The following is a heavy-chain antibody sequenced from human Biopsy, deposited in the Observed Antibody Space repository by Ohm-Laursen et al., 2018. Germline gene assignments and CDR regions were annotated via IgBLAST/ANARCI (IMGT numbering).Heavy chain of an antibody. V-gene: IGHV4-34*01. CDR1: GGSFRGYH. D-gene: IGHD3-3*01. Sequence: SHTLSLTCAVYGGSFRGYHWSWIRQPPGKGLEWLGEISQSGSTNYKPSLKSRATISLDMSKNQFSLKLTSVTAADTAVYYFARGKSIGDDYWSNAKKRHFDYWGQGTLVTVSS. CDR2: ISQSGST. CDR3: ARGKSIGDDYWSNAKKRHFDY. J-gene: IGHJ4*02.